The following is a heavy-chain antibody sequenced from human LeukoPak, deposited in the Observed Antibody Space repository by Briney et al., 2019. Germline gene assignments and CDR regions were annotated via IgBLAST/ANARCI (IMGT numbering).Heavy chain of an antibody. CDR3: ARGKYDSSPFLQH. Sequence: GGSLRLSCAASGFTFSRHGMHWVRQAPGKGLEWVALIWYDGSNKYYADSVKGRFTISRDNSMNTLYLQMNSLKAEDTAVYYCARGKYDSSPFLQHWGQGTLVTVSS. D-gene: IGHD3-22*01. CDR1: GFTFSRHG. V-gene: IGHV3-33*01. CDR2: IWYDGSNK. J-gene: IGHJ1*01.